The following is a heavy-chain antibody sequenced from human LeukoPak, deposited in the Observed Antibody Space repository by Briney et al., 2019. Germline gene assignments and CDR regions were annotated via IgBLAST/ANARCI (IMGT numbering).Heavy chain of an antibody. CDR3: AKDLWFGELFAYDY. CDR1: GFTFSSYW. D-gene: IGHD3-10*01. CDR2: VSTSGGST. V-gene: IGHV3-23*01. J-gene: IGHJ4*02. Sequence: GGSLRLSCAASGFTFSSYWMSWVRQAPGKGLEWVSTVSTSGGSTIYADSVKGRFTISRDNSKNTLYLQMNSLRAEDTAVYYCAKDLWFGELFAYDYWGQGTLVTVSS.